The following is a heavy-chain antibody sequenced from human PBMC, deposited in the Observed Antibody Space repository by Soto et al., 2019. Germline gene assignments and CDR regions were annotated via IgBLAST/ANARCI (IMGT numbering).Heavy chain of an antibody. Sequence: QVQLVQSGAEVKKPGSSVKVSCKASGGTFSSYTISWVRQAPGQGLEWMGRIIPILGIANYAQKFQGRVTITADKSTSTAYMELSSLRSEDTAVYYCVRVGRLWFGIDKGWFDPWGQGTLVTVSS. CDR2: IIPILGIA. CDR1: GGTFSSYT. J-gene: IGHJ5*02. CDR3: VRVGRLWFGIDKGWFDP. V-gene: IGHV1-69*02. D-gene: IGHD3-10*01.